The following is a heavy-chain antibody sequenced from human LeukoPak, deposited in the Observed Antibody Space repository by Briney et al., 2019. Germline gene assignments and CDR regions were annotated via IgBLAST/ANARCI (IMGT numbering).Heavy chain of an antibody. J-gene: IGHJ5*02. V-gene: IGHV4-39*07. D-gene: IGHD2-15*01. CDR3: ARLYCSGGSCYSGPLINWFDP. CDR1: GGSISSSSYY. Sequence: SETLSLTCTVSGGSISSSSYYWGWIRQPPGKGLEWIGSIYYSGSTYYNPSLKSRVTISVDTSKNQFSLKLSSVTAADTAVYYCARLYCSGGSCYSGPLINWFDPWGQGTLVTVSS. CDR2: IYYSGST.